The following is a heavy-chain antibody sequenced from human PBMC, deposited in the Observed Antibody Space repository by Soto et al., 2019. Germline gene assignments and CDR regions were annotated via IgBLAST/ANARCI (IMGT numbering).Heavy chain of an antibody. Sequence: GGSRRRSCAASGFTVGNNYISWVREAPGKGLEWVSLIYITGTTKYADSVKGRFTVSRDNAKNTLYLQMNSLRAEDTAVYYCAKDGRGSGSHYNSFGYCGQGTLVTVSS. CDR2: IYITGTT. D-gene: IGHD3-10*01. CDR1: GFTVGNNY. V-gene: IGHV3-53*01. J-gene: IGHJ4*02. CDR3: AKDGRGSGSHYNSFGY.